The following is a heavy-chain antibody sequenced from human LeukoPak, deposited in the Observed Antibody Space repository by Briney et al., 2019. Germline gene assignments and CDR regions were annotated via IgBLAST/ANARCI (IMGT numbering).Heavy chain of an antibody. D-gene: IGHD3-22*01. V-gene: IGHV1-3*03. Sequence: ASVKVSCKASGYTFTSYAMHWVRQAPGQRLEWMGWINAGNGNTKYSQEFQGRVTITRDTSASTAYMELSSLRSEDMAVYYCARSYYDRLYFDYWGQGTLVTVSS. CDR3: ARSYYDRLYFDY. CDR2: INAGNGNT. J-gene: IGHJ4*02. CDR1: GYTFTSYA.